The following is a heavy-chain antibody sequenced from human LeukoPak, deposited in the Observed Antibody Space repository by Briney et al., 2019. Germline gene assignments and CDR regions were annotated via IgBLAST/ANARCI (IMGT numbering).Heavy chain of an antibody. J-gene: IGHJ3*01. CDR1: GGSISSFF. CDR2: IFHTGST. Sequence: SETLSLTCTASGGSISSFFWTWIRQPPGKGLEWIGNIFHTGSTNYNPSLKSRVSISKDTSKNQFSLKLRSVTAADTAVYYCVRDLDWGGFDFWGQGKMVTVS. D-gene: IGHD7-27*01. V-gene: IGHV4-59*01. CDR3: VRDLDWGGFDF.